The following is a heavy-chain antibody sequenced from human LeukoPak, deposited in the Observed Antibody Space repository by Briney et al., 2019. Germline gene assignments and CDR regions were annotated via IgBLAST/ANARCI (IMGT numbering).Heavy chain of an antibody. Sequence: SETLSLTCTVSGGSISSYYWSWIRQPPGKGLEWIGYIYYSGSTNYNPSLKSRVTISVDTSKNQFSLKLSSVTAADTAVYYCARDNPTMVRGVIITYFDYWGQGTLVTVSS. CDR1: GGSISSYY. J-gene: IGHJ4*02. CDR3: ARDNPTMVRGVIITYFDY. D-gene: IGHD3-10*01. CDR2: IYYSGST. V-gene: IGHV4-59*01.